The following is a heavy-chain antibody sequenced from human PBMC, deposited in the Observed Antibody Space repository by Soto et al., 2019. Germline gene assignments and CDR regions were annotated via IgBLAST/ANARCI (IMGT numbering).Heavy chain of an antibody. Sequence: PGGSLRLSCAASGFTFTSYWMSWVRQAPGKGLEWVANIKQDGSEKYYVDSVKGRFTISRDNAKNSLYLQMNSLRAEDTAVYYCARVTVTTYSDYYYYMDVWGKGTKVTVSS. CDR2: IKQDGSEK. CDR1: GFTFTSYW. J-gene: IGHJ6*03. D-gene: IGHD4-4*01. CDR3: ARVTVTTYSDYYYYMDV. V-gene: IGHV3-7*01.